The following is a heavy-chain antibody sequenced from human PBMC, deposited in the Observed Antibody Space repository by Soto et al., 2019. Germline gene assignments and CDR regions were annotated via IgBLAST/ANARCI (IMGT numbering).Heavy chain of an antibody. V-gene: IGHV3-74*01. Sequence: GLSLRLSCAGSGFTFSGYWMQCVLQATGTGPVWVSRLNPNETFTTNADSVKGRFTISRDNAKNTVYLQRNSLSADDTAVYYCARGGTSTTYGGLLYNWRQGTLVTVSS. CDR3: ARGGTSTTYGGLLYN. CDR1: GFTFSGYW. D-gene: IGHD2-2*01. J-gene: IGHJ4*02. CDR2: LNPNETFT.